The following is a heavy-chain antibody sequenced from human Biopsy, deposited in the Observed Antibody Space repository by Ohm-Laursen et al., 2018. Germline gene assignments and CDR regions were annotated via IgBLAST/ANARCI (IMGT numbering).Heavy chain of an antibody. D-gene: IGHD1-14*01. CDR2: IYTSGIT. Sequence: VTLSLTWTVSGGSLSSYYWSWIRQPAGKGLEWIGQIYTSGITNYNPSLKSRVTMSVDTSMNKFSLRVTSVTAADTAVYYCARDRDRRGWFDPWGQGTLVTVSS. J-gene: IGHJ5*02. CDR3: ARDRDRRGWFDP. CDR1: GGSLSSYY. V-gene: IGHV4-4*07.